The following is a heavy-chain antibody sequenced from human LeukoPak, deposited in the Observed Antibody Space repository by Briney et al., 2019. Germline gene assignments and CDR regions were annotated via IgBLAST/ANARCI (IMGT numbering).Heavy chain of an antibody. D-gene: IGHD3-22*01. CDR2: ISDSGST. V-gene: IGHV4-59*11. J-gene: IGHJ4*02. CDR3: ARGYDSSAYYPFNY. Sequence: SETLSLTCVVSGGSLSTHHWSWIRQSPGRGLEWIGYISDSGSTNYNPSLKSRVTISVDTSKNQFSLMPSSVTAADTAVYYCARGYDSSAYYPFNYWGQGTLVTVSS. CDR1: GGSLSTHH.